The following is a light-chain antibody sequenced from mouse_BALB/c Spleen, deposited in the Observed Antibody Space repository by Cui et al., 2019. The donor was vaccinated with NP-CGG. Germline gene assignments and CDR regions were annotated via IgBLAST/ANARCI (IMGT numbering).Light chain of an antibody. CDR3: ALWYSNHWV. J-gene: IGLJ1*01. V-gene: IGLV1*01. CDR2: GAN. Sequence: QAFLDQESGLTTSPCETVTLTCRSSTGTVTTSNYANWVQEKPDHLFTGLIGGANNRAPGVPARFSGSLIGDKAALTITGAQTEDEAIYFCALWYSNHWVFGGGAKLTVL. CDR1: TGTVTTSNY.